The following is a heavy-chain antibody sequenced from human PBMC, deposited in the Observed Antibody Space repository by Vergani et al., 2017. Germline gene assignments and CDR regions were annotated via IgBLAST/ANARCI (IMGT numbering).Heavy chain of an antibody. CDR1: GGSISSGGYY. Sequence: QVQLQESGPGLVKPSQTLSLTCTVSGGSISSGGYYWSWIRQHPGKGLEWIGYIYYSGSTYYNPSLKSRVTISVDTSKNQFSLKLSSVTAADTAVYYCAREPHYYDSSDGLADAFDIWGQGTMVTVSS. V-gene: IGHV4-31*03. J-gene: IGHJ3*02. D-gene: IGHD3-22*01. CDR3: AREPHYYDSSDGLADAFDI. CDR2: IYYSGST.